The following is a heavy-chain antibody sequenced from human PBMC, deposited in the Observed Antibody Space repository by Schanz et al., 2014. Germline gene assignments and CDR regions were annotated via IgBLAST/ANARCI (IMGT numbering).Heavy chain of an antibody. CDR2: ITGTGTV. V-gene: IGHV3-48*01. J-gene: IGHJ4*02. D-gene: IGHD1-26*01. Sequence: VQLVESGGGVVQPGRSLRLSCAASGFTFSGYSMNWVRQAPGKGLEWISYITGTGTVMYADSVKGRFTISRDNAKNSLYLEMNSLRAEDTAVYYCARDHTTESYYSAGPPIDYWGQGTLVTVSS. CDR1: GFTFSGYS. CDR3: ARDHTTESYYSAGPPIDY.